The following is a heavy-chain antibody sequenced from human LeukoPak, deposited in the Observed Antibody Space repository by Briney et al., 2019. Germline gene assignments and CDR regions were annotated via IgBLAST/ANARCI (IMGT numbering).Heavy chain of an antibody. J-gene: IGHJ6*02. CDR3: ARDLSYDSSGAYYYYGMDV. CDR1: GYTFTSYG. D-gene: IGHD3-22*01. V-gene: IGHV1-18*01. CDR2: ISAYNGNT. Sequence: WASVKVSCKASGYTFTSYGISWVRQAPGQGLEWMGWISAYNGNTNYAQKLQGRVTMTTDTSTNTAYMELRSLRSDDTAVYYCARDLSYDSSGAYYYYGMDVWGQGTTVTVSS.